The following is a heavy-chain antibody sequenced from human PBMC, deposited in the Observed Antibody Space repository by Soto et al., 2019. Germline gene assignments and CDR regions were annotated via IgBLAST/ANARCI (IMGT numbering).Heavy chain of an antibody. CDR3: ARDGRGDGYIDV. V-gene: IGHV1-69*13. Sequence: SVKVSCKASGGTFSIYAISCVLQSPGQGLEWMGGIIPIFGTANYAQKFQGRVTITADESTSTAYMELSSLRSEDTAVYYCARDGRGDGYIDVWGQGTTVTVSS. D-gene: IGHD3-10*01. CDR1: GGTFSIYA. CDR2: IIPIFGTA. J-gene: IGHJ6*03.